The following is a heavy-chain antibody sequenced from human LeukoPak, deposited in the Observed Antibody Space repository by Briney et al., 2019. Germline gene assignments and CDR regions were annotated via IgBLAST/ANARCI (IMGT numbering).Heavy chain of an antibody. CDR3: ARNRYYYGSRNYGVPTWFDP. D-gene: IGHD3-10*01. Sequence: NPSETLSLTCTVSGGSIRRNSYYWGWIRQPPGKGLEWLGSIYYSGSTYYINPSLKSRVTISVDTSKNQISLKLSSVTAADTAVYYCARNRYYYGSRNYGVPTWFDPWGQGTLVTVSS. CDR1: GGSIRRNSYY. V-gene: IGHV4-39*01. J-gene: IGHJ5*02. CDR2: IYYSGST.